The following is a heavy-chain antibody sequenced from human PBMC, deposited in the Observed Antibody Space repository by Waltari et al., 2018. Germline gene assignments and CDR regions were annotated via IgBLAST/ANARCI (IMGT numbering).Heavy chain of an antibody. D-gene: IGHD5-12*01. CDR2: ISAYNGDR. V-gene: IGHV1-18*01. CDR1: GYTFVNFG. J-gene: IGHJ4*02. CDR3: ARDPYSGHDTLFDY. Sequence: QVQLVQSGAEVKKPGAAVKVSCTTSGYTFVNFGISWVRQAPGQGLAWIVWISAYNGDRKYAQRFQGRVTMTTESSTGTAYMEMRSLRLDDTAVYYCARDPYSGHDTLFDYWGQGALVTVSS.